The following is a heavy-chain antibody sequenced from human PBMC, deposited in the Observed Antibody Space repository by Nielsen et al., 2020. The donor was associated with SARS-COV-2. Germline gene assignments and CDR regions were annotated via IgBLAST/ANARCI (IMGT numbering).Heavy chain of an antibody. CDR3: ARDPDALWFGELLRYYYYGMDV. V-gene: IGHV7-4-1*02. CDR2: INTNTGNP. J-gene: IGHJ6*02. CDR1: GYTFTSYD. D-gene: IGHD3-10*01. Sequence: ASVKVSCKASGYTFTSYDINWVRQAPGQGLEWMGWINTNTGNPTYAQGFTGRFVFSLDTSVSTAYLQISSLKAEDTAVYYCARDPDALWFGELLRYYYYGMDVWGQGTTVTVSS.